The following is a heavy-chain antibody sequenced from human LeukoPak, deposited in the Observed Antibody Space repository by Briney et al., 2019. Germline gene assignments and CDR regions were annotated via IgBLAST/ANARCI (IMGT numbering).Heavy chain of an antibody. J-gene: IGHJ5*02. CDR1: GGSISSGGYS. D-gene: IGHD3-10*01. Sequence: NPSETLSLTCAVSGGSISSGGYSWSWIRQPPGKGLEWIGYIYHSGSTYYNPSLKSRVTISVDRSKNQFSLKLSSVTAADTAVYYCARGGYYGSGSYLGWFDPWGQGTLVTVSS. CDR3: ARGGYYGSGSYLGWFDP. CDR2: IYHSGST. V-gene: IGHV4-30-2*01.